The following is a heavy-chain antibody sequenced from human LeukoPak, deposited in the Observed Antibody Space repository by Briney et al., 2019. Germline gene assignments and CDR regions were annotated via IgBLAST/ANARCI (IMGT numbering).Heavy chain of an antibody. Sequence: SETLSLTCAVYGGSFSRDYWSWIRQSPGKGLEWIAEIYHRGDTNYNPSVKSRVTISVDTSKNQFSLKVRSLSAADTALYYCARGATISETGYFDFWGQGTLVTVSS. V-gene: IGHV4-34*01. J-gene: IGHJ4*03. D-gene: IGHD5-24*01. CDR3: ARGATISETGYFDF. CDR1: GGSFSRDY. CDR2: IYHRGDT.